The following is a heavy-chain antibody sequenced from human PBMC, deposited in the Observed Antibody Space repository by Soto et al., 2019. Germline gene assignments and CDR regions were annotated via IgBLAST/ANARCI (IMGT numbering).Heavy chain of an antibody. J-gene: IGHJ4*02. V-gene: IGHV5-51*01. Sequence: LGESLKISCKGSGYSFTSYWIGWVRQMPGKGLEWMGIIYPGDSDTRYSPSFQGQVTISATKSISTAYLQWSSLRASDTAMYYCARQIYDSDTGPNFQYYFDSWGQGTPVTVSS. CDR2: IYPGDSDT. CDR1: GYSFTSYW. CDR3: ARQIYDSDTGPNFQYYFDS. D-gene: IGHD3-22*01.